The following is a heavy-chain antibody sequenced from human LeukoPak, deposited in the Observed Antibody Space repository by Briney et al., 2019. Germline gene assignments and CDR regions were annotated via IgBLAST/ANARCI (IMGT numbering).Heavy chain of an antibody. J-gene: IGHJ6*02. Sequence: SVKVSCKASGFTFTSSAMQWVRQARGQRLEWIGWIVVGSGNTNYAQKFQERVTITRDMSTSTAYMELSSLRSEDTAVYYCAARPYRFTIFGVSFASDYYYGMDVWGQGTTVTVSS. CDR1: GFTFTSSA. CDR3: AARPYRFTIFGVSFASDYYYGMDV. D-gene: IGHD3-3*01. V-gene: IGHV1-58*02. CDR2: IVVGSGNT.